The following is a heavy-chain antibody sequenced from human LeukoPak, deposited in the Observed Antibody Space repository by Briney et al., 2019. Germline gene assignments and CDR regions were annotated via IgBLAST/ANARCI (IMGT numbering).Heavy chain of an antibody. D-gene: IGHD6-19*01. CDR3: ARGREYSSGYETFNI. J-gene: IGHJ3*02. V-gene: IGHV4-38-2*01. Sequence: PETLSLSSAVSGDSISGGYYWGWIRQPPGKGLEWIGSIYHSGSTYDNPSLKSQVTISVDTSKNQFSLKLNSVTAADTAVYYCARGREYSSGYETFNIWGQGTLVSVSS. CDR2: IYHSGST. CDR1: GDSISGGYY.